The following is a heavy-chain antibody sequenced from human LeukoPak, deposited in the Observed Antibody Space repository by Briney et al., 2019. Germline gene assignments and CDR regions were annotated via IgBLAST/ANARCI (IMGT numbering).Heavy chain of an antibody. J-gene: IGHJ4*02. V-gene: IGHV3-11*01. D-gene: IGHD7-27*01. CDR2: ISNSGSSI. CDR3: TRDRGNWGSVF. Sequence: GGSLRLSCAASGFTFSDYYMSWIRQAPGNGLEWLSHISNSGSSIYYADSVKGRFTISRDNAKKTLYLQLNNLRAEDSAVYYCTRDRGNWGSVFWGQGTQVIVSS. CDR1: GFTFSDYY.